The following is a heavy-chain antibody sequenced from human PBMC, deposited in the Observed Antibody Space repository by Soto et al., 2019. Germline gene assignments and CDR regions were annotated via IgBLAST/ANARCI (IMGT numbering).Heavy chain of an antibody. CDR2: IDTTSNYI. Sequence: EVQLVESGGGLVKPGESLRLSCAASGFTFYSFSMNWVRQAAGRGPEWVSSIDTTSNYIYYADSVRGRFTISRDNAKDSQYLQMYSLRAEDTAVYYCVRDFGQYFRSGYMDVWGRGTTVTVSS. CDR3: VRDFGQYFRSGYMDV. D-gene: IGHD3-3*01. J-gene: IGHJ6*03. V-gene: IGHV3-21*01. CDR1: GFTFYSFS.